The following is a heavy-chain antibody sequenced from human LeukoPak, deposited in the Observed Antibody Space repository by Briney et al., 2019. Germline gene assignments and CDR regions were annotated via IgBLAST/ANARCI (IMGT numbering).Heavy chain of an antibody. Sequence: GGSLRLSCAASGFTFDDYAMHWVRQAPWKGLEWVSGISWNSGSIGYADSVKGRFTISRDNAKNSLYLQMNSLRAEDTAVYYCAREPVERGYSYGYFDYWGQGTLVTVFS. J-gene: IGHJ4*02. CDR2: ISWNSGSI. CDR1: GFTFDDYA. V-gene: IGHV3-9*01. D-gene: IGHD5-18*01. CDR3: AREPVERGYSYGYFDY.